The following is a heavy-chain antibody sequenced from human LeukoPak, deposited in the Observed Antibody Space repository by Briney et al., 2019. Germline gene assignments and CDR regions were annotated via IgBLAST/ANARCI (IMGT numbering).Heavy chain of an antibody. CDR3: ATDGFAAHRRVY. J-gene: IGHJ4*02. CDR2: INPNNGAT. Sequence: ASVKVSCKASGYTFTRYDMHWVRQAPGQGLEWMGRINPNNGATNSPQKFQGRVTMTIDTSINTAYMELTGLQSDDTAVYYCATDGFAAHRRVYWGQGTLVTAST. V-gene: IGHV1-2*06. D-gene: IGHD6-6*01. CDR1: GYTFTRYD.